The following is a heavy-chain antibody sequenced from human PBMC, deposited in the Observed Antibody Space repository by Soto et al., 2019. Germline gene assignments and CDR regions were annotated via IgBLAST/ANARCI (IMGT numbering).Heavy chain of an antibody. J-gene: IGHJ5*02. D-gene: IGHD4-17*01. CDR3: ASNPTGDWFDP. V-gene: IGHV4-30-2*01. CDR1: GGSISSGGYS. CDR2: IYHSGST. Sequence: SETLSLTCAVSGGSISSGGYSWSWIRQPPGKGLEWIGYIYHSGSTYYNPSLKSRVTISVDRSKNQFSLKLSSVTVADTAVYYCASNPTGDWFDPWGQGTLVTVSS.